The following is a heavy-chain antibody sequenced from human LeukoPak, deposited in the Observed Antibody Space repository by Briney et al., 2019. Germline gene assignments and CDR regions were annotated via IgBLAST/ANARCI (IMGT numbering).Heavy chain of an antibody. CDR2: ISYDGTKR. V-gene: IGHV3-30*04. D-gene: IGHD6-13*01. Sequence: GGSLRLSCAVSGLIFSSNAMHWVRQAPGKGLEWVAGISYDGTKRFYADSVRGRFTISRDNTKNTLYLQMNSLRPEDTAVYYCARDRRSWPFEYWGQGTLVTVSS. CDR1: GLIFSSNA. CDR3: ARDRRSWPFEY. J-gene: IGHJ4*02.